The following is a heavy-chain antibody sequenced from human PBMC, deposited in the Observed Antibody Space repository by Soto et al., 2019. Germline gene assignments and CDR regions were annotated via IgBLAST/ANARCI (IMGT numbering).Heavy chain of an antibody. J-gene: IGHJ6*02. D-gene: IGHD3-22*01. V-gene: IGHV4-30-2*01. CDR3: ARDYYDSSGPYMDV. CDR2: IYHSGST. Sequence: TLSLTCAVPGVSIRSGGYSWSWIRQPPGKGLEWIGYIYHSGSTYYNPSLKSRVTISVDMSKNQFSLKLSSVTAADTDVYYCARDYYDSSGPYMDVWGQGTTVTVYS. CDR1: GVSIRSGGYS.